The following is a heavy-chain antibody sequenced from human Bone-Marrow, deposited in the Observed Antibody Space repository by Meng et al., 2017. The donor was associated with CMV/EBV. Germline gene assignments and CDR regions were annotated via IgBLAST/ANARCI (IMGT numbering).Heavy chain of an antibody. CDR1: GFTVSSYA. J-gene: IGHJ5*02. CDR3: AKDSCHYGDYDNWFDP. V-gene: IGHV3-23*01. Sequence: ASLKFSYASSGFTVSSYAMCWVRPAPGKGQEWVSAISCIGGSTYYADSVKGRFTISRDNSKNTQYLQMNRLRAEDTAVYYCAKDSCHYGDYDNWFDPWGQGPLVTVSS. D-gene: IGHD4-17*01. CDR2: ISCIGGST.